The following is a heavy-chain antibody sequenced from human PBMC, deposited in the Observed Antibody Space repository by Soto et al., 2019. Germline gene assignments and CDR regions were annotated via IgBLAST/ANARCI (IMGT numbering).Heavy chain of an antibody. CDR3: ARVCCSWYHGGGSPLDY. Sequence: PSETLSLTCTVSGGSLGSYYWSWIRQPPGKGLEWIGYVFYTGRANYNASLKSRVSISLDTSNYQFSLKLSSVTAADTAVYYCARVCCSWYHGGGSPLDYCGQGTLVTVSS. J-gene: IGHJ4*02. D-gene: IGHD6-13*01. V-gene: IGHV4-59*01. CDR2: VFYTGRA. CDR1: GGSLGSYY.